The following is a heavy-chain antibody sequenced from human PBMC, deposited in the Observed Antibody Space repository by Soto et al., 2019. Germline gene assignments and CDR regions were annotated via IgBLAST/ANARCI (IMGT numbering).Heavy chain of an antibody. Sequence: GGSLRLSCAASGFTFSSYVMHWVRQAPGKGLEWVAVIWYDGINKYYADSVKGRFTISRDNSKNTLYLQMNSLRAEDTAVYYCARDRRALAARRGLKYWGQGTLVTVSS. J-gene: IGHJ4*02. D-gene: IGHD6-6*01. CDR3: ARDRRALAARRGLKY. CDR1: GFTFSSYV. CDR2: IWYDGINK. V-gene: IGHV3-33*01.